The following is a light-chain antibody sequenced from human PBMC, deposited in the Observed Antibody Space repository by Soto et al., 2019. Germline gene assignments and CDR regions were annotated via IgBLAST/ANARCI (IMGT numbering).Light chain of an antibody. CDR1: SSDVGGYNF. CDR3: SSYPSSSTHV. Sequence: QSALTQPASVSGSPGQSITISCTGTSSDVGGYNFVSWYQQHPGKAPKLMIHDVSNRPSGVSNRFSGSKSGNTASLTISGLQAEDEADYYCSSYPSSSTHVFGTGTKATAL. J-gene: IGLJ1*01. V-gene: IGLV2-14*01. CDR2: DVS.